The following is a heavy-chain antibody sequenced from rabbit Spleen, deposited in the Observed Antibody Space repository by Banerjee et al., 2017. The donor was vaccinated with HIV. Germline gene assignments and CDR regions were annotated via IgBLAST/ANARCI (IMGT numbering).Heavy chain of an antibody. CDR2: INAATAKP. Sequence: QSLEESGGGLVQPEGSLTLTCTASGFSFSSSYYMCWVRQAPGKGLEWIACINAATAKPVYATWAKGRFTISRTSSTTVTLRMTSLTAADRATYFCARDLVAVIGWNFNLWGPGTLVTVS. J-gene: IGHJ4*01. CDR1: GFSFSSSYY. D-gene: IGHD1-1*01. CDR3: ARDLVAVIGWNFNL. V-gene: IGHV1S40*01.